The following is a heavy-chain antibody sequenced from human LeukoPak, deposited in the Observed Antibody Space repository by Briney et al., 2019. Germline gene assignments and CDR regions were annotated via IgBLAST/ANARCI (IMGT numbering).Heavy chain of an antibody. CDR2: IYYSGST. Sequence: SETLSLTCTVSGGSVSSGSYYWSWIRQPPGRGLEWIGYIYYSGSTNYNPSLKSRVTITVDKSKNQFSLKLSSVTAADTAVYYCARGNDFSYYYYGMDVWGQGTTVTVSS. CDR3: ARGNDFSYYYYGMDV. CDR1: GGSVSSGSYY. V-gene: IGHV4-61*01. D-gene: IGHD3-3*01. J-gene: IGHJ6*02.